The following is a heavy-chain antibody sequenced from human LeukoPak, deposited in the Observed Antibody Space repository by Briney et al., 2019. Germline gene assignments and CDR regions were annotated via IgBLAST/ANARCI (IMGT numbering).Heavy chain of an antibody. D-gene: IGHD6-13*01. CDR1: GGSFSGYY. CDR3: ARLVGSSWYHEVLFGRDY. CDR2: INHSGST. J-gene: IGHJ4*02. Sequence: SETLSLTCAVYGGSFSGYYWSWIRQPPGKGLEWIGEINHSGSTNYNPSLKSRVTISVDTSKNQFSLKLSSVTAADTAVYYCARLVGSSWYHEVLFGRDYWGQGTLVTVSS. V-gene: IGHV4-34*01.